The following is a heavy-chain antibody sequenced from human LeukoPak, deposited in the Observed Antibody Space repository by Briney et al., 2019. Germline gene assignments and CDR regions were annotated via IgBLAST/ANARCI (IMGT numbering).Heavy chain of an antibody. Sequence: SETLSLTCAVYGGSFSGYYWSWIRQPPGKGLEWIGEINHSGSTNYNPSLKSRVTISVDTSKNQFSLKLSSVTAADTAVYYCARARSHGYSSSWYPPPYYYYYYYMDVWGKGTTVTVSS. CDR2: INHSGST. V-gene: IGHV4-34*01. CDR1: GGSFSGYY. J-gene: IGHJ6*03. CDR3: ARARSHGYSSSWYPPPYYYYYYYMDV. D-gene: IGHD6-13*01.